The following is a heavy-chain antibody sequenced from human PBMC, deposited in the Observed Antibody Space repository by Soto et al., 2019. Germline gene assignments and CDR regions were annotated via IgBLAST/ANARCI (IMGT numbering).Heavy chain of an antibody. V-gene: IGHV3-48*01. CDR2: ISSSSSTI. J-gene: IGHJ4*02. CDR3: ARSRVEAGTTSHYFDY. Sequence: GGSLRLSCAASGFTFSSYSMNWVRQAPGKGLEWVSYISSSSSTIYYADSVKGRFTISRDNAKNSLYLQMNSLRAEDTAVYYCARSRVEAGTTSHYFDYWGQGTLVTVSS. D-gene: IGHD1-7*01. CDR1: GFTFSSYS.